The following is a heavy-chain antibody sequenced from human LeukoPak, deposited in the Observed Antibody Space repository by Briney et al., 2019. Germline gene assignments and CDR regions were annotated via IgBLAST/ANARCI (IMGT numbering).Heavy chain of an antibody. J-gene: IGHJ4*02. CDR2: LYSGTTT. V-gene: IGHV3-53*01. CDR3: ARITTIGYFES. D-gene: IGHD3-22*01. Sequence: GGSLRLSCAASGFTVSSTYMSWVRQALGKGLQWVSTLYSGTTTYDADSVRGRFTISRDNSKNTLYLQMNSLRAEDTAVYYCARITTIGYFESWGQGTLVTVSS. CDR1: GFTVSSTY.